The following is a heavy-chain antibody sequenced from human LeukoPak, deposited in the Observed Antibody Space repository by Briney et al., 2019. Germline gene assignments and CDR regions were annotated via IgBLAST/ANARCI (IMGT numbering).Heavy chain of an antibody. CDR3: ALAGDFYYMDA. CDR2: IYRGGNT. V-gene: IGHV3-53*01. J-gene: IGHJ6*03. CDR1: GFTVSSNY. D-gene: IGHD1-26*01. Sequence: PGGSLRLSCAASGFTVSSNYMSWVRQAPGKGLEWVSLIYRGGNTYYADSVKGRLTISRDNSKNTLYLQMNSLRVEDTAVYYCALAGDFYYMDAWGKGTTVTVFS.